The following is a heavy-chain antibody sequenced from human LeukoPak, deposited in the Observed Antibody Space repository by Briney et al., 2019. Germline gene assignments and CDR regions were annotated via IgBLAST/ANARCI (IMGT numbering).Heavy chain of an antibody. CDR2: IWYDGSNK. J-gene: IGHJ6*03. Sequence: GGSLRLFCAASGFTFSSYGMHWVRQAPGKGLEWVAVIWYDGSNKYYADSVKGRFTISRDNSKNTLYLQMNSLRAEDTAVYYCAKDGSSSSRTSYYYYYYMDVWGKGTTVTVSS. V-gene: IGHV3-33*06. CDR1: GFTFSSYG. D-gene: IGHD6-6*01. CDR3: AKDGSSSSRTSYYYYYYMDV.